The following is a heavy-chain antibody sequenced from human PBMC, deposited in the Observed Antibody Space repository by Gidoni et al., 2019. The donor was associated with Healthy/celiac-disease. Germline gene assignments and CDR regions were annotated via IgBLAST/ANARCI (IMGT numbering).Heavy chain of an antibody. D-gene: IGHD1-26*01. J-gene: IGHJ4*02. CDR3: ASSPVGWELRPFDY. CDR2: IYTSGST. CDR1: GGSISSGSYY. V-gene: IGHV4-61*02. Sequence: QVQLQESGPGLVKPSQTLSLTCTVSGGSISSGSYYWSWIRQPAGKGLEWIGRIYTSGSTNYNPSLKSRVTISVDTSKNQFSLKLSSVTAADTAVYYCASSPVGWELRPFDYWGQGTLVTVSS.